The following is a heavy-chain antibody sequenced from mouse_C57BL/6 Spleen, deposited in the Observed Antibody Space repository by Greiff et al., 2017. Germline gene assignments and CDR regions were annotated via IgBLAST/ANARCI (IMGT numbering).Heavy chain of an antibody. D-gene: IGHD1-1*01. CDR3: AGGLLRSPFDY. J-gene: IGHJ2*01. V-gene: IGHV1-55*01. CDR1: GYTFTSYW. CDR2: IYPGSGST. Sequence: QVQLQQSGAELVKPGASVKMSCKASGYTFTSYWITWVKPRPGPGLEWIGDIYPGSGSTNYNAKFKSKATLTVDTSSSPAYMQLSSLTSEDSAVYYCAGGLLRSPFDYWGKGTTRTVSS.